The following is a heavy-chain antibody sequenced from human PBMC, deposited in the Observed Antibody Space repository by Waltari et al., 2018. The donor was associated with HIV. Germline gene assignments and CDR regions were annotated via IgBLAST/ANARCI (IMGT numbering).Heavy chain of an antibody. CDR2: INPTTGTT. CDR3: ARDGPHIVVVTVRTTDGFDI. J-gene: IGHJ3*02. V-gene: IGHV1-46*01. CDR1: GYHFTSSY. D-gene: IGHD2-21*02. Sequence: QVQLVQSGVEVREPGASVRLSCRASGYHFTSSYINWVRPAPGKGLEWMGIINPTTGTTNYGQNFQGRVTMTRDTSTSTVYMELRSLTSEDTAVYYCARDGPHIVVVTVRTTDGFDIWGQGTMVIVSS.